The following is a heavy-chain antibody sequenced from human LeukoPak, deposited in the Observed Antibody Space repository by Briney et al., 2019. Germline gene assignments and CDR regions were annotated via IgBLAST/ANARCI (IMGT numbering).Heavy chain of an antibody. CDR3: ARTSPGPSGIAVAVLDY. J-gene: IGHJ4*02. Sequence: VASVKVSCKASGYTFTSYYMHWVRRAPGQGLEWMGIINPSGGSSSYAQKFQGRVTMTRDTSTSTVYMELSSLRSEDTAVYYCARTSPGPSGIAVAVLDYWGQGTLVTVSS. V-gene: IGHV1-46*01. CDR2: INPSGGSS. D-gene: IGHD6-19*01. CDR1: GYTFTSYY.